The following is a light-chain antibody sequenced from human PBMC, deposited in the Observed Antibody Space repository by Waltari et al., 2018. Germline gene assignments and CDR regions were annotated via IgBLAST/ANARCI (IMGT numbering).Light chain of an antibody. J-gene: IGLJ1*01. CDR1: SSNIGAGYG. CDR2: KNP. Sequence: QSVLTQPPSLSGAPGQRVTISCTGSSSNIGAGYGVQWYQQFPGTAPKLLIYKNPNRPPGVTASLFGAKSGTSASLAITGLQAEDEADYYCQSYDSSLRGFYVFGTGTKVTV. CDR3: QSYDSSLRGFYV. V-gene: IGLV1-40*01.